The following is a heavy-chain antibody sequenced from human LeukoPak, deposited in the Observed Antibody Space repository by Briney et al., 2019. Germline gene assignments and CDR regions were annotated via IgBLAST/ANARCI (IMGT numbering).Heavy chain of an antibody. CDR3: AKITMVRGPVGYFDY. J-gene: IGHJ4*02. CDR2: ISGSGGST. V-gene: IGHV3-23*01. CDR1: GFTFSSYG. Sequence: GGSLRLSCAASGFTFSSYGMSWVRQAPGKGLEWVSGISGSGGSTYYADSVKGRFTISRDNSKNTLYLQMNSLRAEDTAVYYCAKITMVRGPVGYFDYWGQGTLVTVSS. D-gene: IGHD3-10*01.